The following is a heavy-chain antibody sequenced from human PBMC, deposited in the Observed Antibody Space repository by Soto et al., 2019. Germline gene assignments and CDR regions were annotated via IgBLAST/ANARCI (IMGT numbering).Heavy chain of an antibody. CDR1: GFTFSSYA. V-gene: IGHV3-23*01. J-gene: IGHJ4*02. CDR3: AKAYTSSSLRYYFDY. D-gene: IGHD6-6*01. Sequence: GGSLRLSCAASGFTFSSYAMSWVRQAPGRGLEWVSAISGSGATTYYADSVKGRFTFSRDNSKNTLYLQMNSLRAEDTAVYYCAKAYTSSSLRYYFDYWGRGTLVTV. CDR2: ISGSGATT.